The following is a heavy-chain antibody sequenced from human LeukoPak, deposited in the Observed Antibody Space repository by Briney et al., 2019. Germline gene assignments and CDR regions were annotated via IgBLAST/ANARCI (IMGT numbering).Heavy chain of an antibody. Sequence: PSETLSLTCTVSGGSINGYYWTWIRLPPGKELEWIGYMYYSGSTNCNPSLKSRVTMSVDTPKNQFSLKLSSVTAADTAVYYCASGISDSSSWYYFDYWGQGTLVTVSS. CDR2: MYYSGST. CDR1: GGSINGYY. V-gene: IGHV4-59*01. J-gene: IGHJ4*02. CDR3: ASGISDSSSWYYFDY. D-gene: IGHD6-13*01.